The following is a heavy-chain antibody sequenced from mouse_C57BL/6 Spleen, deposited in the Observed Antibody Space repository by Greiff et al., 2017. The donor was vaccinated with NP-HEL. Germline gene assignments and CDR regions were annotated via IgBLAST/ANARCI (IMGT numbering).Heavy chain of an antibody. CDR3: ARRAYGSSYKYYAMDY. CDR1: GYSFTDYN. D-gene: IGHD1-1*01. J-gene: IGHJ4*01. CDR2: INPNYGTT. V-gene: IGHV1-39*01. Sequence: EVKLMESGPELVKPGASVKISCKASGYSFTDYNMNWVKQSNGKSLEWIGVINPNYGTTSYNQKFKGKATLTVDQSSSTAYMQLNSLTSEDSAVYYCARRAYGSSYKYYAMDYWGQGTSVTVSS.